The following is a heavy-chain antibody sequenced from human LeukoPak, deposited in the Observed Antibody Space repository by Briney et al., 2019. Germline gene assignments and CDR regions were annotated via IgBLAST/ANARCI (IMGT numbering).Heavy chain of an antibody. CDR1: GFPFSTYA. CDR3: AKEEWLGKMNYFDY. D-gene: IGHD3-3*01. V-gene: IGHV3-23*01. CDR2: ILGSGGGDAT. Sequence: RGSLRLSCAASGFPFSTYAMSWVRQAPGKGLEWVSSILGSGGGDATYYVDSVKGRFSISRDNSKNTLYLQMDSLRAEDTAVYYCAKEEWLGKMNYFDYWGQGTLVTVSS. J-gene: IGHJ4*02.